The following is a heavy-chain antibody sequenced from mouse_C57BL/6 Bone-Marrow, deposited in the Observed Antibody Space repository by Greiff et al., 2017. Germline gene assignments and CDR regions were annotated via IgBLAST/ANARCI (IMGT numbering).Heavy chain of an antibody. J-gene: IGHJ2*01. CDR3: AREGARSSPYYFDY. V-gene: IGHV1-52*01. CDR1: GYTFTSYW. CDR2: IDPSDSET. Sequence: VQLQQPGAELVRPGSSVKLSCKASGYTFTSYWMHWVKQRPKQGLEWIGNIDPSDSETYYNQKFKDKVTLTVDKSSSTASLQLSSLTSEDSAFCYCAREGARSSPYYFDYWGQGTTLTVSS.